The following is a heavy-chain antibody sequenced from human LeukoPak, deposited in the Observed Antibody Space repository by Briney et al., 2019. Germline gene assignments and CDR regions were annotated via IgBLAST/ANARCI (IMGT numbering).Heavy chain of an antibody. Sequence: ASVTVSCKASGYTFTGYYMHWVRQPPGQGLEWMGRINPNSGGTNYAQKFQGRVTMTRDTSISTAYMELSRLRSDDTAVYYCARASLLWFGESEGDIWGQGTMVTVSS. CDR2: INPNSGGT. CDR3: ARASLLWFGESEGDI. D-gene: IGHD3-10*01. CDR1: GYTFTGYY. V-gene: IGHV1-2*06. J-gene: IGHJ3*02.